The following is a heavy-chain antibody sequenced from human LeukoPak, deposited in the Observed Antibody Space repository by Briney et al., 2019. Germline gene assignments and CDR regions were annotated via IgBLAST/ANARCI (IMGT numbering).Heavy chain of an antibody. CDR2: ISGSGGST. CDR1: GFTFSSYA. D-gene: IGHD2-15*01. CDR3: ANSPGVVADTRKY. V-gene: IGHV3-23*01. Sequence: AGGSLRLSCAASGFTFSSYAMSWVRQAPGKGLEWVSAISGSGGSTYYADSVKGRFTISRDNSKNTLYLQMNSLRAEDTAVYYCANSPGVVADTRKYWGQGTLVTVSS. J-gene: IGHJ4*02.